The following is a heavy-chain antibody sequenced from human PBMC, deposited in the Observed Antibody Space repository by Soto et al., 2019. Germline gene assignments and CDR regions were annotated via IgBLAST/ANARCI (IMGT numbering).Heavy chain of an antibody. D-gene: IGHD3-22*01. CDR1: GFTFSSYS. V-gene: IGHV3-21*01. CDR2: ISKSSRYI. Sequence: PGGSLRLSCAASGFTFSSYSMNWVRQAPGKGLEWVSSISKSSRYIYYADSVKGRFTISRDNAKNSLYLQMNSLRAEDTAVYYCGGDSSGYFYPDVFDIWGQGTMVTVSS. J-gene: IGHJ3*02. CDR3: GGDSSGYFYPDVFDI.